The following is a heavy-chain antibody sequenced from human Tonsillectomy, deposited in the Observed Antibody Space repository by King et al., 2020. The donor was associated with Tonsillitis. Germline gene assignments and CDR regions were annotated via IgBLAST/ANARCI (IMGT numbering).Heavy chain of an antibody. J-gene: IGHJ4*02. CDR3: ARGPSVLRFLEWLLYFDY. D-gene: IGHD3-3*01. CDR1: GGSVSSGSYY. V-gene: IGHV4-61*01. Sequence: VQLQESGPGLVKPSETLSLTCTVSGGSVSSGSYYWSWIRQPPGKGLEWIGYIYYSGSTNYNPSLKSRVTISVDTSKNQFSLKLSSVTAADTAVYYCARGPSVLRFLEWLLYFDYWGQGTLVTVSS. CDR2: IYYSGST.